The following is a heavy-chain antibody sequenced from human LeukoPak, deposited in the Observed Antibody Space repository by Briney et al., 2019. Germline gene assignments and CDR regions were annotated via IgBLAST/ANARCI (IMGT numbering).Heavy chain of an antibody. D-gene: IGHD6-13*01. CDR1: GGSFSGYY. J-gene: IGHJ5*02. CDR3: ARGSESSSWYEDWFDP. CDR2: INHSGST. V-gene: IGHV4-34*01. Sequence: SETLSLTCAVYGGSFSGYYWSWIRQPPGKGLEWIGEINHSGSTNYNPSLKSRVTISVDTSKNQFSLKLSSVTAADTAVYYCARGSESSSWYEDWFDPWGQGTLVTVSS.